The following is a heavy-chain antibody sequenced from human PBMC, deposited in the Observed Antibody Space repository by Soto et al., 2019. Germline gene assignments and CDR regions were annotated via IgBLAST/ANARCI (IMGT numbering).Heavy chain of an antibody. Sequence: ESGGGVVQPGRSLRLSCAASGFTFSNYGMHWVRQAPGKGLEWVALIWNDGTNTYYADSVKGRFTISRDNSKNTLHLEMNSLRAEDTAVYYCVRVFDTYYFDLWGQGTLVTVSS. CDR3: VRVFDTYYFDL. J-gene: IGHJ4*02. D-gene: IGHD3-9*01. V-gene: IGHV3-33*01. CDR2: IWNDGTNT. CDR1: GFTFSNYG.